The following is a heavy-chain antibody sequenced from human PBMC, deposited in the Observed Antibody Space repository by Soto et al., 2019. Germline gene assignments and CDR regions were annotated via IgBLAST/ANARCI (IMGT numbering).Heavy chain of an antibody. CDR1: GYTFTSYG. CDR2: ISAYNGKT. Sequence: QVQLVQSGAEVKKPWASLKVSCKASGYTFTSYGISWVRQAPGQGLEWLGWISAYNGKTNYAQKLQGRVTMTTDTDAGTGYMELRSLSSDDTAVYYCARHGGGYDEPGLYYYGIDVWGQARTVTVSS. J-gene: IGHJ6*02. CDR3: ARHGGGYDEPGLYYYGIDV. D-gene: IGHD5-12*01. V-gene: IGHV1-18*01.